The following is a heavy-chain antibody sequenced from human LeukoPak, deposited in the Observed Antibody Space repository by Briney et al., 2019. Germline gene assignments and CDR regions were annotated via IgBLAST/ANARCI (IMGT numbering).Heavy chain of an antibody. J-gene: IGHJ4*02. V-gene: IGHV3-7*01. CDR1: AFTFSSYW. CDR3: ARDGGNSGYDLFDY. CDR2: IKQDGSEK. D-gene: IGHD5-12*01. Sequence: AGGSLRLSCAASAFTFSSYWMTWVRQAPGKGLGWVANIKQDGSEKYYVDSVKGRFTISRDNAKNSLYLQMNSLRAEDTAMYYCARDGGNSGYDLFDYWGQGTLVTVSS.